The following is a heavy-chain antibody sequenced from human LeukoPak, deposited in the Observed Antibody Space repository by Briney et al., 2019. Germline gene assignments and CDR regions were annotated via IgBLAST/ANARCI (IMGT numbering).Heavy chain of an antibody. D-gene: IGHD3-10*01. CDR2: IKQDGGER. Sequence: PGGSLRLSCAASGFTFSAYTLNWVRQAPGKGLEWVANIKQDGGERCYVESVKGRFTISRDNAENSVYLQMNNLRAEDTAVYYCARDEFATSWFLDYWGQGTLVTVSS. V-gene: IGHV3-7*01. CDR3: ARDEFATSWFLDY. CDR1: GFTFSAYT. J-gene: IGHJ4*02.